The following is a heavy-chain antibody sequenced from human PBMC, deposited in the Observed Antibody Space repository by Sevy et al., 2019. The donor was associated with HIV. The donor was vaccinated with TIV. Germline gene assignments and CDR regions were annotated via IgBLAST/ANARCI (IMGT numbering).Heavy chain of an antibody. D-gene: IGHD1-26*01. V-gene: IGHV3-21*01. CDR3: ARGPPDGSYDYFDY. CDR2: ISGSSNYI. J-gene: IGHJ4*02. CDR1: GFTISRYN. Sequence: GGSLRLSCAASGFTISRYNMNWVRQAPGKGLEWVSSISGSSNYIYYADSMKGRFTISRDNAKNSLYLQMNSLRAEDTAVYYCARGPPDGSYDYFDYWGQGTLVTVSS.